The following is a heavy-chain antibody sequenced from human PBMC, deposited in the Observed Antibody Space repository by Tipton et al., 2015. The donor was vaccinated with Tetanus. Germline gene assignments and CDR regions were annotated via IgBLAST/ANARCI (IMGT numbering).Heavy chain of an antibody. CDR1: GGSISSSSYY. Sequence: TLSLTCTVSGGSISSSSYYWGWIRQPPGKGLEWIGSIYYSGSTYYNPSLKSRVTISVDTSKNRFSLKLSSVTAADTAVYYCARDEGRIAAAGTYFEYWGQGTLVTVSS. V-gene: IGHV4-39*02. D-gene: IGHD6-13*01. J-gene: IGHJ4*02. CDR2: IYYSGST. CDR3: ARDEGRIAAAGTYFEY.